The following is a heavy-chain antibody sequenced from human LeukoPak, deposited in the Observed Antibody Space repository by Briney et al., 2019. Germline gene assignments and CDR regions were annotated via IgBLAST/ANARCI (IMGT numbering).Heavy chain of an antibody. CDR3: ARDGGGVVVVVAATTGTGMDV. CDR1: GFTFSSYS. CDR2: ISSSSSYI. Sequence: PGGSLRLSRAASGFTFSSYSMNWVRQAPGKGLEWVSSISSSSSYIYYADSVKGRFTISRDNAKNSLYLQMNSLRAEDTAVYYCARDGGGVVVVVAATTGTGMDVWGKGTTVTVSS. V-gene: IGHV3-21*01. J-gene: IGHJ6*04. D-gene: IGHD2-15*01.